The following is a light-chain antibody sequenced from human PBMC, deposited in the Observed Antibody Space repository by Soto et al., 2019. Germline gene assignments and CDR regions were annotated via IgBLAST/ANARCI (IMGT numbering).Light chain of an antibody. CDR3: QQRSNWPLIT. CDR1: QSVSSY. Sequence: ESGLTQSPATLSLSPGERATLSCRASQSVSSYLAWCQQKPGQAPRLLIYDASNRATGIPARFSGSGSGTDFTLTISSLEPEDFAVYYCQQRSNWPLITFGQGTRLEI. J-gene: IGKJ5*01. CDR2: DAS. V-gene: IGKV3-11*01.